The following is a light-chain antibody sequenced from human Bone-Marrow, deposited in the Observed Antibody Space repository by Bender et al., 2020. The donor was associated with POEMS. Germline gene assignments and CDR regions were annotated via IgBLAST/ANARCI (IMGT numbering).Light chain of an antibody. J-gene: IGLJ2*01. V-gene: IGLV3-1*01. Sequence: SYEVTQPPSVSVSPGQTASITCPGDDLGDKKFAWYQQKPGQSPVLFIYKDTKRPSGIPERFSGSNSGNTATLTISGTQAMDEADYYCQAWDTYSVIFGGGTKLTVL. CDR1: DLGDKK. CDR2: KDT. CDR3: QAWDTYSVI.